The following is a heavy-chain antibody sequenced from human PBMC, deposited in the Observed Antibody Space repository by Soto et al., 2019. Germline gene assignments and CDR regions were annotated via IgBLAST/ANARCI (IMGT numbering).Heavy chain of an antibody. CDR1: GYTFTNYY. CDR3: AREFGEMISHPYYRGFGF. Sequence: QVQLVQSGAEVKKPGASVNVSCKASGYTFTNYYMHWVRQAPGQGLEWMGIINPSDGSTTYAQKFQGRLTMTSDTSTTTVSLELVSLTSEDTAVYYCAREFGEMISHPYYRGFGFWGLGTLVTVSS. V-gene: IGHV1-46*01. CDR2: INPSDGST. J-gene: IGHJ4*02. D-gene: IGHD3-22*01.